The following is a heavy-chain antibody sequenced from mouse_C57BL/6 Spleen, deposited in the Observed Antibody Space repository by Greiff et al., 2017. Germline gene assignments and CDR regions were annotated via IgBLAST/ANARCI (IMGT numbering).Heavy chain of an antibody. J-gene: IGHJ4*01. V-gene: IGHV3-6*01. CDR3: ARGDTTVASSYAMDY. D-gene: IGHD1-1*01. CDR1: GYSITSGYY. CDR2: ISYDGSN. Sequence: EVQLQESGPGLVKPSQSLSLTCSVTGYSITSGYYWNWIRQFPGNKLEWMGYISYDGSNNYNPSLKNRISITRDTSKNQFFLKLNSVTTEDTATYDCARGDTTVASSYAMDYWGQGTSVTVSS.